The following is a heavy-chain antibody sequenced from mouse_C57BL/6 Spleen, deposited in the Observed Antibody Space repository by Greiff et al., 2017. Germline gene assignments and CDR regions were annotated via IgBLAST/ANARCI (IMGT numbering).Heavy chain of an antibody. CDR2: ISSGSSTI. V-gene: IGHV5-17*01. CDR3: ARPLIAMDY. Sequence: DVMLVESGGGLVKPGGSLKLSCAASGFTFSDYGMHWVRQAPEKGLEWVAYISSGSSTIYYADTVQGRFTISRDNAKNTLFLQRTSLRSEDTAMYYCARPLIAMDYWGQGTSVTVSS. CDR1: GFTFSDYG. J-gene: IGHJ4*01.